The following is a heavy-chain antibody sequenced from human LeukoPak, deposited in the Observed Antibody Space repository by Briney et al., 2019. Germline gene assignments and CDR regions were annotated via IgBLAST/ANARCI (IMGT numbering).Heavy chain of an antibody. CDR2: MNPNSTNS. CDR1: GYTFTRID. Sequence: SVTVSCKPSGYTFTRIDINWVRQAAGHGLEWMGWMNPNSTNSGYAQQLQGRVTMPTDTSTSRAYMELTSLRSDDTAVYYCARRGWNSPFDYGGQGTLVTVS. D-gene: IGHD1-7*01. V-gene: IGHV1-8*01. J-gene: IGHJ4*02. CDR3: ARRGWNSPFDY.